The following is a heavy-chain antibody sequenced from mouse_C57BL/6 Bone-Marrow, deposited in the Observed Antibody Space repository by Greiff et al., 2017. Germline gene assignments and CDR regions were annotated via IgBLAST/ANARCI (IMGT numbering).Heavy chain of an antibody. Sequence: QVQLQQSGAELVRPGTSVKMSCKASGYTFTNYWIGWAKQRPGHGLEWIGDIYPGGGYTNYNEKFKGKATLTADKSSSTAYMQFSSLTSEDSAIYYCARFYYYGSIYFDYWGQGTTLTVSS. CDR3: ARFYYYGSIYFDY. CDR1: GYTFTNYW. D-gene: IGHD1-1*01. J-gene: IGHJ2*01. V-gene: IGHV1-63*01. CDR2: IYPGGGYT.